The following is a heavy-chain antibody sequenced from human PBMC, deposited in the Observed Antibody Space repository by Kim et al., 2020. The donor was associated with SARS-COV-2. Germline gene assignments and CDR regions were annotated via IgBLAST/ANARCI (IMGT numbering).Heavy chain of an antibody. CDR1: GFTFSYYS. V-gene: IGHV3-48*02. J-gene: IGHJ6*02. CDR3: AREGQWLSLYYYGMDV. D-gene: IGHD6-19*01. CDR2: ISSSSSLI. Sequence: GGSLRLSCAASGFTFSYYSMNWVRQAPGKGLEWVSYISSSSSLIYYADSVKGRFTVSRDNAKNSLYLQMNSLRDEDTAVYYCAREGQWLSLYYYGMDVWGQGTTVTVSS.